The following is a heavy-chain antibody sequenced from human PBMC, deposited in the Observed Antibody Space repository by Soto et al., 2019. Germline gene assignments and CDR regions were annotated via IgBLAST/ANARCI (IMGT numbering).Heavy chain of an antibody. CDR3: ARGGLKIYWFDP. Sequence: EVQLVESGGGLVQPGGSLRLSCAASGFTFSTYWMHWVRQAPEKWLVWGSRIKGDASTTSYADSVQGRFTISRDNAKNTLYLQMNSLRADEDTAVYYCARGGLKIYWFDPWGQGTLVTVSS. CDR2: IKGDASTT. V-gene: IGHV3-74*01. J-gene: IGHJ5*02. D-gene: IGHD3-3*01. CDR1: GFTFSTYW.